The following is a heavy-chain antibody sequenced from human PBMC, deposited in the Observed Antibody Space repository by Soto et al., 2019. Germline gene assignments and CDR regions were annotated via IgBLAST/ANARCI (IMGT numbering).Heavy chain of an antibody. V-gene: IGHV4-39*01. CDR2: IYYSGRT. CDR1: GGSISSSSYY. J-gene: IGHJ4*02. CDR3: ARGIGNYDYVWGSYRYISQIDY. Sequence: SETLSLTCTVSGGSISSSSYYWVWIRQPPGKWLEWIGSIYYSGRTYYNPSLKSRVTISVDTSKNQFSLKLSSVTAADTAVYYCARGIGNYDYVWGSYRYISQIDYWGQGT. D-gene: IGHD3-16*02.